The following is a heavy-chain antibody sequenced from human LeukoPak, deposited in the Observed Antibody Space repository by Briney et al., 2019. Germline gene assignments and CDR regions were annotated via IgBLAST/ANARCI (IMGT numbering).Heavy chain of an antibody. CDR1: GNSMTSYF. CDR3: ARANPNWNPPDY. Sequence: PSETLSLTCSVSGNSMTSYFWSWIRQPPGKGLEWIGYVYHSGSTSYSPSLKSRVSISEDTSKNQFSLKLSSVTAADTAVYYCARANPNWNPPDYWGQGILVTVSS. D-gene: IGHD1-1*01. V-gene: IGHV4-59*08. CDR2: VYHSGST. J-gene: IGHJ4*02.